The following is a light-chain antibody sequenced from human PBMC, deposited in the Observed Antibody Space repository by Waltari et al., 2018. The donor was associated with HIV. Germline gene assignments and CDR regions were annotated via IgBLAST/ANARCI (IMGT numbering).Light chain of an antibody. CDR3: QAWDSSTVV. CDR1: KLGDKY. V-gene: IGLV3-1*01. J-gene: IGLJ2*01. Sequence: SYELTQPPSVSVSPGQTASITSSGDKLGDKYACWYKQKPGQSPVLVIYQDSNRPSGFPMLFSGSNSGDTATLSISGTQTLEEADYYCQAWDSSTVVFGGGTKLTV. CDR2: QDS.